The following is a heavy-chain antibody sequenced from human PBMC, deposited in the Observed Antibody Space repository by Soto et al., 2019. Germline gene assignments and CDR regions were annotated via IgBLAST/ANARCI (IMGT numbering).Heavy chain of an antibody. CDR3: ARGRYGDY. CDR2: ISAHNGNT. J-gene: IGHJ4*02. Sequence: QIHLVQSGAEVKEPEASVKVSCKGSGYDFTTYGITWVRQAPGQGLEWMAWISAHNGNTNYAQKLQGRVTVTRDTSTSTAYMELRSLRSDDTAVYYCARGRYGDYWGQGALVTVSS. CDR1: GYDFTTYG. V-gene: IGHV1-18*01. D-gene: IGHD1-1*01.